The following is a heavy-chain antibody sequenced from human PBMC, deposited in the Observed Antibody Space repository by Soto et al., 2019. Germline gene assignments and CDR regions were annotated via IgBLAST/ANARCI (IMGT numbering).Heavy chain of an antibody. CDR3: ARAHCAGDCYTDGYLDY. CDR2: TYFRSKWYN. J-gene: IGHJ4*02. D-gene: IGHD2-21*02. V-gene: IGHV6-1*01. CDR1: GDHVSSNSAA. Sequence: PSQTLSLTCAISGDHVSSNSAACNWVKPSPSRGLEWLGRTYFRSKWYNEYAESVKSRITIDPDPSKNQFSLQLNSVIPEDTAVYFCARAHCAGDCYTDGYLDYWGQRTLVTVSS.